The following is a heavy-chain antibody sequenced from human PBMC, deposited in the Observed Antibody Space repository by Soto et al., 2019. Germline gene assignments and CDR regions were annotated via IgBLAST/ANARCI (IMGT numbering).Heavy chain of an antibody. V-gene: IGHV4-34*01. J-gene: IGHJ6*02. D-gene: IGHD3-3*01. CDR2: INHSGST. Sequence: QVQLQQWGAGLLKPSETLSLTCAVYGGSFSGYYWSWIRQPPGKGLEWIGEINHSGSTNYNPSLKSRVTISVDTFKSQFSLKLSAVTAADTAVYYCARGGLVFGVVHSGNYYYYEMDVWGQGTTVTVSS. CDR3: ARGGLVFGVVHSGNYYYYEMDV. CDR1: GGSFSGYY.